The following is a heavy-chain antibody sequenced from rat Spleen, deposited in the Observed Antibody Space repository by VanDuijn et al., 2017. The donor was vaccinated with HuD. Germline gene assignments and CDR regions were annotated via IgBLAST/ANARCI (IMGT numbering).Heavy chain of an antibody. Sequence: EVQLVESGGGLVQPGRSMRLSCAASGFTFSNYDMAWVRQAPTKGLEWVATISYDGSSTYYRDSVKGRFTISRDNAKSTLYLKMDSLRSEDTDTYYCARPPTGVDYWGQGVMVTVSS. D-gene: IGHD3-4*01. CDR3: ARPPTGVDY. CDR2: ISYDGSST. J-gene: IGHJ2*01. CDR1: GFTFSNYD. V-gene: IGHV5-7*01.